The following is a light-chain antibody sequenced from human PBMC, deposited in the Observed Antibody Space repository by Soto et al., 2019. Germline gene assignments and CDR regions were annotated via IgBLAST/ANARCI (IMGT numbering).Light chain of an antibody. V-gene: IGLV2-11*01. CDR2: DVS. J-gene: IGLJ3*02. CDR3: CSNAGSYTWV. CDR1: SSDVGGYNY. Sequence: QSVLTQPRSVSGSPGQSVTISCTGTSSDVGGYNYVSWYQQNPGKAPKVMIYDVSKRPSGVPDRFSGSKSGNTASLTISGLQAEDEADYYCCSNAGSYTWVFGGGTKLTVL.